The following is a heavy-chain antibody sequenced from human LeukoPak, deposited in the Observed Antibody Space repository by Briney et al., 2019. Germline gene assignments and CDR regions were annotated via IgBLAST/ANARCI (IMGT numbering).Heavy chain of an antibody. CDR2: IYNSGHT. Sequence: PSETLSLTCTVSGGSISNYYWSWIRQPPGKGLEWIGYIYNSGHTNYNPSLKSRVTISEDTSKNQLSLKLSSVTAADTAVYYCARGIGGSSWYYDYYYYGMDVWGQGTTVTVSS. CDR1: GGSISNYY. V-gene: IGHV4-59*01. J-gene: IGHJ6*02. CDR3: ARGIGGSSWYYDYYYYGMDV. D-gene: IGHD6-13*01.